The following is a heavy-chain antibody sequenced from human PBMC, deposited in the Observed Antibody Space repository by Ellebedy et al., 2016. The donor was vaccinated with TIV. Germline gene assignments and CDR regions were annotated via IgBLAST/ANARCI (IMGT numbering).Heavy chain of an antibody. D-gene: IGHD6-13*01. Sequence: GGSLRLSCAASGFTFSSYWMHWVRQAPGKGLEWVSVIYSGGSTYYADSVKGRFTISRDNSKNTLYLQMNSLRAEDTAVYYCARGGYREIWGQGTMVTVSS. CDR3: ARGGYREI. CDR1: GFTFSSYW. CDR2: IYSGGST. V-gene: IGHV3-53*01. J-gene: IGHJ3*02.